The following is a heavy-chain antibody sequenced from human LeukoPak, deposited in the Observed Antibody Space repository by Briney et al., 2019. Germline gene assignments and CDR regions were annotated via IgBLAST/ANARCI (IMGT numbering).Heavy chain of an antibody. CDR1: AFTFSNFG. CDR3: AREVGPFDY. Sequence: GGPLRLSCAASAFTFSNFGMTWVRQAPGKGLEWVSAISGSGDSTYYADSVKGRFTVSRDNSKNTLYLQMSSLRAADTAVYYCAREVGPFDYWGQGTLVTVSS. D-gene: IGHD2-2*01. V-gene: IGHV3-23*01. J-gene: IGHJ4*02. CDR2: ISGSGDST.